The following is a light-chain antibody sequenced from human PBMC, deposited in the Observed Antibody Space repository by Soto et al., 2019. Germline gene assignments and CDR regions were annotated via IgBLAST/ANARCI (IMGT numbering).Light chain of an antibody. CDR2: DVT. CDR3: SSYTVTNIGV. CDR1: SIDIGANNY. Sequence: QSALTQPASVSGSPGQSITISCTGTSIDIGANNYVSWYQQHPGKAPKLMIYDVTNRPSGVSDRFSGSKSGDTASLTISGLLPEDDADYYCSSYTVTNIGVFGGGTKLTVL. V-gene: IGLV2-14*03. J-gene: IGLJ3*02.